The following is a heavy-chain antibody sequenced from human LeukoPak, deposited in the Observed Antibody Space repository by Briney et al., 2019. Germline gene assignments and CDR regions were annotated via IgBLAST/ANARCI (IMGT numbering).Heavy chain of an antibody. CDR1: GFTLSNYA. CDR3: ARRATGSSSLFYYYMDV. CDR2: ISSSGSST. V-gene: IGHV3-23*01. J-gene: IGHJ6*03. D-gene: IGHD1-26*01. Sequence: GGSLRLSCVASGFTLSNYAMSWVRQAPGRGLEWVSGISSSGSSTFFADHVKGRFTIARDNAKSSLYLQMNTLQAEDTAVYYCARRATGSSSLFYYYMDVWGKGTTVSVSS.